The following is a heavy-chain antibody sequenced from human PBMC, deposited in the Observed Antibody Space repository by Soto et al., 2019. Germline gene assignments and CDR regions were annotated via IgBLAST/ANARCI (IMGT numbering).Heavy chain of an antibody. J-gene: IGHJ4*02. CDR3: TTVNPYISDSRGHCY. Sequence: GHLVESGGGFVKPGGSLTLSCAASGFTFSNVWLSWVRQGPGKGLEWLGRIKSRTENETTDYASPARGRFIISRDDSKNTLYLQMNSLKTEDTAVYYCTTVNPYISDSRGHCYWGQGTLVTVSS. D-gene: IGHD3-22*01. CDR1: GFTFSNVW. V-gene: IGHV3-15*01. CDR2: IKSRTENETT.